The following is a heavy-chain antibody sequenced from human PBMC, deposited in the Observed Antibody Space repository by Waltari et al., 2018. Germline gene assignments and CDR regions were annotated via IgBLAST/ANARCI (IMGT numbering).Heavy chain of an antibody. CDR3: ARGGQLALDY. Sequence: EVQLVESGGGLVQPGASLRLSCAASGFTVSNYYTHCVLQGPGKGLVWISRINNGGGSSTTYADSVKGRFTISKDNAKNTVYLQMNSLRAEDTAVYHCARGGQLALDYWGQGTLVTVSS. CDR2: INNGGGSST. D-gene: IGHD6-6*01. CDR1: GFTVSNYY. V-gene: IGHV3-74*01. J-gene: IGHJ4*02.